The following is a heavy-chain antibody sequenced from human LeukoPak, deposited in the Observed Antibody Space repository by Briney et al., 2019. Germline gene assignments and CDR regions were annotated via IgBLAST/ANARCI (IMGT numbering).Heavy chain of an antibody. CDR3: ARLPYSSSWSHFDY. J-gene: IGHJ4*02. CDR1: GYSFTSYW. D-gene: IGHD6-13*01. CDR2: IYPGDSDT. Sequence: GESLKIPCKGSGYSFTSYWIGWVRQMPGKGLEWMGIIYPGDSDTRYSPSFQGQVTISAAKSISTAYLQWSSLKASDTAMYYCARLPYSSSWSHFDYWGQGTLVTVSS. V-gene: IGHV5-51*01.